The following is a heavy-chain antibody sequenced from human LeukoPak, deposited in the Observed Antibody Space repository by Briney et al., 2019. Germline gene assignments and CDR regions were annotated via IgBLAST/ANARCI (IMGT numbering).Heavy chain of an antibody. J-gene: IGHJ4*02. D-gene: IGHD6-19*01. CDR2: IYYSGST. V-gene: IGHV4-59*01. CDR3: ARLYSSGWFRFDY. CDR1: GGSFSSYY. Sequence: SETLSLTCAVYGGSFSSYYWSWIRQPPGKGLEWIGYIYYSGSTNYNPSLKSRVTISVDTSKNQFSLKLSSVTAADTAVYYCARLYSSGWFRFDYWGQGTLVTVSS.